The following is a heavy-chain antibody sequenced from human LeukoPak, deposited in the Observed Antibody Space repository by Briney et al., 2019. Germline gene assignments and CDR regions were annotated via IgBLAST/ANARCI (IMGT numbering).Heavy chain of an antibody. Sequence: GASVKVSCKASGYTFTGYYVHWVRQAPGQGLEWMGWINPNTADTTYAHNFQGRISMTSDTSISTAYVELSRLTPDDTAVYYCARDWGGSGWNGYYYHYMDVWGKGTTVTVSS. CDR2: INPNTADT. D-gene: IGHD1-1*01. J-gene: IGHJ6*03. CDR1: GYTFTGYY. V-gene: IGHV1-2*02. CDR3: ARDWGGSGWNGYYYHYMDV.